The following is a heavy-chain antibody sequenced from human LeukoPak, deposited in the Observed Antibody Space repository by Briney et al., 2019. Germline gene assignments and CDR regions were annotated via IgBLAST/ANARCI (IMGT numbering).Heavy chain of an antibody. J-gene: IGHJ3*02. CDR1: GGSIRHDTYY. CDR3: AREDDTIADNTFDI. CDR2: VHYSGNT. Sequence: SETLSLTCTVSGGSIRHDTYYWAWIRQPPGKGLEWVGSVHYSGNTFYNPSLKSRVTISLDTSKNHFSLKVHSVTAADTAVYYCAREDDTIADNTFDIWGQGTVVTVSS. D-gene: IGHD6-13*01. V-gene: IGHV4-39*07.